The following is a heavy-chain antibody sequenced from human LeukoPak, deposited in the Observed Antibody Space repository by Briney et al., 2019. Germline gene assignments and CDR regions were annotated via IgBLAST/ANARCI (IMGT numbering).Heavy chain of an antibody. D-gene: IGHD3-16*01. J-gene: IGHJ3*02. CDR3: ARESDYGAFDI. Sequence: SGGSLRLSCAASGFTFSSYWMSWVRRAPGKGLEWVANIKQDGSEKYYVDSVKGRFTISRDNAKNSLYLQMNSLRAEDTAVYYCARESDYGAFDIWGQGTMVTVSS. CDR2: IKQDGSEK. V-gene: IGHV3-7*01. CDR1: GFTFSSYW.